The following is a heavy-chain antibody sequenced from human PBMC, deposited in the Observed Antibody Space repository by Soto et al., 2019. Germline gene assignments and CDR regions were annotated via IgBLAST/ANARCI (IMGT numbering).Heavy chain of an antibody. CDR1: GLRINSYA. CDR3: TKTMISTTGANWCDP. V-gene: IGHV3-23*01. Sequence: GGSLRLSCTASGLRINSYAMVWARQAPGKGLEWVSGISGSGATTHYADSVKGRFTSSRDNSSNTLYLQMNSLRAEDTAVYYCTKTMISTTGANWCDPWGQGTLVTVSS. J-gene: IGHJ5*02. D-gene: IGHD3-22*01. CDR2: ISGSGATT.